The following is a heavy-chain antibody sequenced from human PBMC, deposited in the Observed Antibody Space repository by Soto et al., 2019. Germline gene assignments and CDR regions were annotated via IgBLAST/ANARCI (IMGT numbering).Heavy chain of an antibody. V-gene: IGHV1-69*13. CDR2: IIPIFGTA. J-gene: IGHJ4*02. CDR1: GGTFSSYA. Sequence: SVKVSCKASGGTFSSYAISWVRQAPGQGLEWMGGIIPIFGTANYAQKFQGRVTITADESTSTAYMELSSLRSEDTAVYYCASSLDYYDSSGYAFDYWGQGTLVTVSS. D-gene: IGHD3-22*01. CDR3: ASSLDYYDSSGYAFDY.